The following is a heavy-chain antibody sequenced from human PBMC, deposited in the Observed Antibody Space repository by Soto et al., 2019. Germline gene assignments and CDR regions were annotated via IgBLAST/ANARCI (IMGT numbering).Heavy chain of an antibody. CDR2: ISWNSGSI. Sequence: EVQLVESGGGLVQPGRSLRLSCAASGFTFDDYAMHWVRQAPGKGLEWVSGISWNSGSIGYADSVKGRFTISRDNAKKSLYLQMNSLRAEDTALYYCAKDKTLSGWYAFDYWGQGTLVTVSS. D-gene: IGHD6-19*01. V-gene: IGHV3-9*01. CDR3: AKDKTLSGWYAFDY. J-gene: IGHJ4*02. CDR1: GFTFDDYA.